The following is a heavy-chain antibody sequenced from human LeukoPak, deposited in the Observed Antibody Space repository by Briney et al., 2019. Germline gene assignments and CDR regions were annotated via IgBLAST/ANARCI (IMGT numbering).Heavy chain of an antibody. CDR2: IKQDGSEK. CDR1: GFTFSSYW. V-gene: IGHV3-7*01. Sequence: GGSLRLSCAASGFTFSSYWMSWVRQAPGKGLEWVANIKQDGSEKYYVDSVKGRFTISRDNAKNSLYLQMNSLRAEDTAVYFCARRLFGGSTGVYFYYYMDVWGKGTTVAVSS. D-gene: IGHD1-1*01. J-gene: IGHJ6*03. CDR3: ARRLFGGSTGVYFYYYMDV.